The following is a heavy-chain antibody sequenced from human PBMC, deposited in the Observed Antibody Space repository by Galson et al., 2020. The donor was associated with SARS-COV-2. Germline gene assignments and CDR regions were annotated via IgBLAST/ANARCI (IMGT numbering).Heavy chain of an antibody. CDR3: AGRVAGAGSLHI. CDR1: GDSVSSHGAA. V-gene: IGHV6-1*01. J-gene: IGHJ3*02. Sequence: SQTLSLTCAISGDSVSSHGAAWNWLRQSPSRGLEWLGRTYYRSQWSTDYAVSVKSRITINPDTSKNQFSLQLNSVTPEDTAMYYCAGRVAGAGSLHIWGQGTMVIVSS. D-gene: IGHD6-13*01. CDR2: TYYRSQWST.